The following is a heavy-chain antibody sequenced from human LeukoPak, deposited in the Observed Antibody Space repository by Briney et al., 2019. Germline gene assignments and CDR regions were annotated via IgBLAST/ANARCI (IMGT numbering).Heavy chain of an antibody. V-gene: IGHV1-24*01. Sequence: ASVKVSCKVSGYTLTELSMHWVRQAPGKGLEWMGGFDPEDGETIYAQKFQGRVTITTDESTSTAYMELSSLRSEDTAVYYCARDSHGGSGSYYYFDYWGQGTLVTVSS. CDR2: FDPEDGET. J-gene: IGHJ4*02. CDR1: GYTLTELS. D-gene: IGHD3-10*01. CDR3: ARDSHGGSGSYYYFDY.